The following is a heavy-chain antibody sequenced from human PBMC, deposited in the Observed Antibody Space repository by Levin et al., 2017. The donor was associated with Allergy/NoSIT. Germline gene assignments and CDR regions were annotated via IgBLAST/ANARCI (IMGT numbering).Heavy chain of an antibody. V-gene: IGHV3-21*01. D-gene: IGHD2-15*01. CDR2: ISSSSSYI. CDR1: GFTFSSYS. CDR3: ARSEGYCSGSSCYRDAFDI. Sequence: GESLKISCAASGFTFSSYSMNWVRQAPGKGLEWVSYISSSSSYIYYADSLKGRFTISRDNAKNSLYLQMTSLRAEDTAVYYCARSEGYCSGSSCYRDAFDIWGQGTLVTVSS. J-gene: IGHJ3*02.